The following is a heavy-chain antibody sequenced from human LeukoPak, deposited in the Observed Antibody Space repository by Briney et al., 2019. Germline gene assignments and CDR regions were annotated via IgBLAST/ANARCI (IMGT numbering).Heavy chain of an antibody. Sequence: ASVKVSCKASGYTFTGYYMHWVRQAPGQGLEWMGWINPNSGGTNYAQKFQGRVTMTRDTSISTAYMELSRLRSDDTAGYYCARAVGDSSGYYPSEENWFDPWGQGTLVTVSS. CDR2: INPNSGGT. CDR3: ARAVGDSSGYYPSEENWFDP. J-gene: IGHJ5*02. CDR1: GYTFTGYY. D-gene: IGHD3-22*01. V-gene: IGHV1-2*02.